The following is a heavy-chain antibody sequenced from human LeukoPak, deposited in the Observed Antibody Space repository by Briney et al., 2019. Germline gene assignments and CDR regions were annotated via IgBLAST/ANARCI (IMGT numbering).Heavy chain of an antibody. Sequence: ASVKVSCKASGYTFTSYGISWVRQGPGQGLEWMGWISAYNGNTNYAQKLQGRVTMTTDTSTSTAYMELRSLRSDDTAVYYCARDLSMVRGVRPYYFDYWGQGTLVTVSS. CDR1: GYTFTSYG. CDR3: ARDLSMVRGVRPYYFDY. CDR2: ISAYNGNT. V-gene: IGHV1-18*01. D-gene: IGHD3-10*01. J-gene: IGHJ4*02.